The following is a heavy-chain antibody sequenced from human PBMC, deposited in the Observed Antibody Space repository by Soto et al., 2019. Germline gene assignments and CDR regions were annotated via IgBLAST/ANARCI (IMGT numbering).Heavy chain of an antibody. CDR2: ISGSGGST. D-gene: IGHD3-3*01. CDR1: GFTFSSYA. CDR3: AKVMGFCSGYYSYYYYGMDF. Sequence: GGSLRLSCAASGFTFSSYAMSWVRQAPGKGLEWVSAISGSGGSTYYADSVKGRFTISRDNSKNTLYLQMNSLRAEDTAVYYCAKVMGFCSGYYSYYYYGMDFWGQGTKVTVSS. J-gene: IGHJ6*02. V-gene: IGHV3-23*01.